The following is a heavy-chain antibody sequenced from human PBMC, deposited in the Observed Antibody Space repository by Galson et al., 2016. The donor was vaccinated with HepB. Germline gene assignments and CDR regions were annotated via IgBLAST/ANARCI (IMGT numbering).Heavy chain of an antibody. CDR1: GDSVTSDNTC. J-gene: IGHJ6*02. CDR2: TYYRSTWFN. V-gene: IGHV6-1*01. D-gene: IGHD5-24*01. Sequence: CAISGDSVTSDNTCWNWIRQSPSRGLEWLGRTYYRSTWFNDYADSVKCRITVTSDTSKNQFSLQLDSVTPDDTATYFCTRGYMQNGMNVWGQGTTVTV. CDR3: TRGYMQNGMNV.